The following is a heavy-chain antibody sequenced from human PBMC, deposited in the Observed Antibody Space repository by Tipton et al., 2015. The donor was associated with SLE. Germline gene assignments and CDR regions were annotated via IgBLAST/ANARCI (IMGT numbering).Heavy chain of an antibody. CDR1: GFYVSDGFY. V-gene: IGHV4-38-2*02. Sequence: GLVKPSETLSLTCSVSGFYVSDGFYWGWVRQPPGKGLEWIASMYHSGVTYYNPSLKSRVSISLDKSKNQFSLELTSVTAADTAVYYCARGPLPYGSGTCFDSWGQGTLVTVSS. CDR3: ARGPLPYGSGTCFDS. D-gene: IGHD3-10*01. CDR2: MYHSGVT. J-gene: IGHJ4*02.